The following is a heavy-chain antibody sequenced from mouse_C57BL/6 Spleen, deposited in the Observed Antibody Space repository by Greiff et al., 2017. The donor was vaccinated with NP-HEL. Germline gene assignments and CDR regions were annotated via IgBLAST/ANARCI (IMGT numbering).Heavy chain of an antibody. CDR3: TRSSSFAY. V-gene: IGHV6-3*01. Sequence: LQQSGGGLVQPGGSMKLSCVASGFTFSNYWMNWVRQSPEKGLEWVAQIRLKSDNYATHYAESVKGRFTISRDDSKSSVYLQMNNLRAEDTGIYYCTRSSSFAYWGQGTLVTVSA. CDR2: IRLKSDNYAT. CDR1: GFTFSNYW. D-gene: IGHD1-1*01. J-gene: IGHJ3*01.